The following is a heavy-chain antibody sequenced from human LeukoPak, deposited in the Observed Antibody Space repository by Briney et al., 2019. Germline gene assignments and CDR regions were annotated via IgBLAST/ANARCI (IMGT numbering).Heavy chain of an antibody. V-gene: IGHV3-21*01. CDR3: ARDSFAGYDSSGYSSYDY. D-gene: IGHD3-22*01. Sequence: GGSLRLSCAASGFSFSDYSMNWVRQAPGKGLEWVSFISSYSTYIYYADSLKGRFTISRDNAKNSLYLQMNSLRAEDTAVHYCARDSFAGYDSSGYSSYDYWGQGTLVTVSS. CDR1: GFSFSDYS. CDR2: ISSYSTYI. J-gene: IGHJ4*02.